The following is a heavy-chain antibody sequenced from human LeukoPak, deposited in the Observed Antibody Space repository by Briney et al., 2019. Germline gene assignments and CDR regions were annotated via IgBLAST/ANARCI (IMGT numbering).Heavy chain of an antibody. CDR1: GGTFGSYT. V-gene: IGHV1-2*02. Sequence: GASVKVSCKASGGTFGSYTLSWVRQAPGQGLEWMGWINPNSGGTNYAQKFQGRVTMTRDTSISTVYMELSRLTSDDTAIYYCARDYYDRRGGAFDIWGQGTMVTVSS. CDR2: INPNSGGT. J-gene: IGHJ3*02. D-gene: IGHD3-22*01. CDR3: ARDYYDRRGGAFDI.